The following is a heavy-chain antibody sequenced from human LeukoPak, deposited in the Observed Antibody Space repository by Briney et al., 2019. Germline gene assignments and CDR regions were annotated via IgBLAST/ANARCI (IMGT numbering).Heavy chain of an antibody. CDR2: ISAYNGNT. Sequence: ASVKVSCKASGYTFTSYGISWVRQAPGQGLEWMGWISAYNGNTNYAQKLQGRVTMTTDTSTSTAYMELRSLRFDDTAVYYCARVVAATPGGYYYYYMDVWGKGTTVTVSS. J-gene: IGHJ6*03. D-gene: IGHD2-15*01. CDR1: GYTFTSYG. CDR3: ARVVAATPGGYYYYYMDV. V-gene: IGHV1-18*01.